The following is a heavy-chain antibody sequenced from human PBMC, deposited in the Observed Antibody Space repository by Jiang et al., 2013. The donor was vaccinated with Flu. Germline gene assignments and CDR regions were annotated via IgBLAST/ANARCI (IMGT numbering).Heavy chain of an antibody. V-gene: IGHV4-4*07. Sequence: GSGLVKPSETLSLTCTVSGVSISSYYWSWIRQPAGKGLEWIGRIYTSENTHYNPSLKSRVTMSVDTSKNQLSLKLSSVTAADTAVYYCARENGGSGRSTDYWGQGTLVTVSS. J-gene: IGHJ4*02. CDR3: ARENGGSGRSTDY. CDR1: GVSISSYY. D-gene: IGHD3-10*01. CDR2: IYTSENT.